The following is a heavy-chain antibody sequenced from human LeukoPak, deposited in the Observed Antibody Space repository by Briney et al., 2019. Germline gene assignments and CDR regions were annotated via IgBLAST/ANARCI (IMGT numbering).Heavy chain of an antibody. CDR1: GDSVSSNSAA. CDR2: TYYRSKWYN. J-gene: IGHJ4*02. Sequence: SQTLSLTCAISGDSVSSNSAAWNWIRQSPSRGLEWLGRTYYRSKWYNDYAVSVKSRITINPDTSKNQFSLQLNSVTPEDTAVYYCAREALRDYDIYHRLAYWGQGTLVTVSS. V-gene: IGHV6-1*01. CDR3: AREALRDYDIYHRLAY. D-gene: IGHD3-9*01.